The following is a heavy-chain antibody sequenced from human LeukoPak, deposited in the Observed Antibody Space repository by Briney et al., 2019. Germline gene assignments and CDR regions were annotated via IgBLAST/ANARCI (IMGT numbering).Heavy chain of an antibody. CDR3: AKGIKTEYYYYGMDV. D-gene: IGHD3-10*01. CDR1: EFTFSSYG. CDR2: ISYDGSNK. V-gene: IGHV3-30*18. Sequence: GGSLRLSCAASEFTFSSYGMHWVRQAPGKGLEWVAVISYDGSNKYYADSVKGRFTISRDNSKNTLYLQMNSLRAEDTAVYYCAKGIKTEYYYYGMDVWGQGTTVTVSS. J-gene: IGHJ6*02.